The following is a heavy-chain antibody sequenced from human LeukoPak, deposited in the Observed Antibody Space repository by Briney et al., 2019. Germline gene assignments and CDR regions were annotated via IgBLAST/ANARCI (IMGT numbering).Heavy chain of an antibody. V-gene: IGHV4-34*01. Sequence: SETLSLTCAVHGGSFRGYRWGWIRQSPGKGLEWIGEINDSETTNYNPSLKSRVTISVDTSKNQFSLKLNFVTAADMAVYYCARIYGDYIVYWGQGTLVTVSS. D-gene: IGHD4-17*01. CDR1: GGSFRGYR. CDR3: ARIYGDYIVY. J-gene: IGHJ4*02. CDR2: INDSETT.